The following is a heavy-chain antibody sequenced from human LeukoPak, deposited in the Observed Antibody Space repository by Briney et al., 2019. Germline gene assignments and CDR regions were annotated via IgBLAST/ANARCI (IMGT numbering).Heavy chain of an antibody. CDR3: AAGPLGHISRGLDS. CDR2: IYYTGSA. J-gene: IGHJ4*02. Sequence: SETLSLTCTVSDDSISSTTSYWGWVRQPPGKGLEWLASIYYTGSAYYNPSLRSRVTISVDTSKSQFSLRLSSVTAADTAVYYCAAGPLGHISRGLDSWGQGTLVIVSS. V-gene: IGHV4-39*01. CDR1: DDSISSTTSY. D-gene: IGHD3-10*01.